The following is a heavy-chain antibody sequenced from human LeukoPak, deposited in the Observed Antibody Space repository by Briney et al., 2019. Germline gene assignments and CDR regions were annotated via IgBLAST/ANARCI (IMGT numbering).Heavy chain of an antibody. CDR3: ARMIWFGEYYFDY. CDR1: GYSISSGYY. V-gene: IGHV4-38-2*02. Sequence: PSETLSLTCTVSGYSISSGYYWGWIRQPPGKGLEWIGSIYHSGSTYYNPSLKSRATISVDTSKNQFSLKLSSVTAADTAVYYCARMIWFGEYYFDYWGQGTLVTVSS. CDR2: IYHSGST. J-gene: IGHJ4*02. D-gene: IGHD3-10*01.